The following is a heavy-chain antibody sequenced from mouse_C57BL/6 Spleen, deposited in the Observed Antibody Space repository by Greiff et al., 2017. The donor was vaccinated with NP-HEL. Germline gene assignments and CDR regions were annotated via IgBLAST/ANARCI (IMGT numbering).Heavy chain of an antibody. CDR3: ARGSYEDWYFDV. CDR1: GYTFTSYG. D-gene: IGHD1-1*01. V-gene: IGHV1-81*01. CDR2: IYPRSGNT. Sequence: QVQLQQSGAELARPGASVKLSCKASGYTFTSYGISWVKQRTGQGLEWIGEIYPRSGNTYYNEKFKGKATLTADKSSSTAYMELRSLTSEDSAVYFCARGSYEDWYFDVWGTGTTVTVSS. J-gene: IGHJ1*03.